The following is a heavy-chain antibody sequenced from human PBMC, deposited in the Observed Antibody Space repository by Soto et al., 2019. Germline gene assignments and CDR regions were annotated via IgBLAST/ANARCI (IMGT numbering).Heavy chain of an antibody. CDR3: ARHGGGGSGWYDC. CDR2: IYSSGTT. J-gene: IGHJ4*02. V-gene: IGHV4-59*08. D-gene: IGHD6-19*01. Sequence: QVQLLESGPGLVKPSETLSLTCTVSGGSITGYYWSWIRQPPGKGLEWIGYIYSSGTTNYNPSLKSRVTISVDTSKNEVSLKLNSVTAADTADYYCARHGGGGSGWYDCWGQGTLVAVSP. CDR1: GGSITGYY.